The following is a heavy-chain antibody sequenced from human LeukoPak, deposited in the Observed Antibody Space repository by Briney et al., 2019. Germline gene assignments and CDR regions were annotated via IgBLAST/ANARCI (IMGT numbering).Heavy chain of an antibody. J-gene: IGHJ3*02. Sequence: GGSLRLSCAASGFTFSSYGMHWVRRAPGEGLEWVAVISYDGSNIYYADSVKGRFTISRDNSKNTLYLQINSLRAEDTAVYYCAKVTDSGWYSGAFDIWGQGTMVTVSS. CDR1: GFTFSSYG. V-gene: IGHV3-30*18. CDR2: ISYDGSNI. D-gene: IGHD6-19*01. CDR3: AKVTDSGWYSGAFDI.